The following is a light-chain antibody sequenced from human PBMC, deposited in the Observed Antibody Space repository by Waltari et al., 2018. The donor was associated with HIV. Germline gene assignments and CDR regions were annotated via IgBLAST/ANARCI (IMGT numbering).Light chain of an antibody. Sequence: QSVLTQPPSASGAPGQRRAIPCSGSSRNIASNPVNWYQQLPGTAPKLLIYSNTQRPSGVPDRLSGSRSGTSASLAISELQSEDEADYYCATWDDRLNAWVFGGGTKLTVL. CDR2: SNT. V-gene: IGLV1-44*01. CDR3: ATWDDRLNAWV. J-gene: IGLJ3*02. CDR1: SRNIASNP.